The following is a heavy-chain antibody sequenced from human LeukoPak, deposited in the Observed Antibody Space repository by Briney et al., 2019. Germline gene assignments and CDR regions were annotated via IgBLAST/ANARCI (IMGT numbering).Heavy chain of an antibody. V-gene: IGHV4-59*01. J-gene: IGHJ5*02. CDR1: GGSMNDYY. CDR3: AKGMMPDWFDP. Sequence: PSETLSHTCTVSGGSMNDYYWTWVRQPPGRGLEWIGYIFDIGNTNYNPSLKSRVTISLDTSKNQFSLRLNSVTAADTAVYYCAKGMMPDWFDPWGQGTLVTVSS. D-gene: IGHD2-2*01. CDR2: IFDIGNT.